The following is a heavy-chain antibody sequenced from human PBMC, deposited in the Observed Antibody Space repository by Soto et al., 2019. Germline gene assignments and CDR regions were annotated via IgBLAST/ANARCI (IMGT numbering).Heavy chain of an antibody. V-gene: IGHV1-69*13. CDR3: AMAAHPSTRWNHPGPNWLDP. D-gene: IGHD1-1*01. CDR1: GGNFSSYA. CDR2: LIPMFCTA. Sequence: SVKVSCKASGGNFSSYAIRWVRQAPGQGLEWMGGLIPMFCTASYAQKFQGRVTITADESTITAYMEVSSLRSEDTAVYYCAMAAHPSTRWNHPGPNWLDPWGQG. J-gene: IGHJ5*02.